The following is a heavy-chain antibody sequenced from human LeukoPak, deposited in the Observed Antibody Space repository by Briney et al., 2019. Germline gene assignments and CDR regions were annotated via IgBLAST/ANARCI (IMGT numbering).Heavy chain of an antibody. D-gene: IGHD3-22*01. CDR3: VKDDAPYYYDSSGYPGGFDY. J-gene: IGHJ4*02. V-gene: IGHV3-64D*06. Sequence: SVKGRFTISRDNSKNTLYLQMSSLRAEDTAVYYCVKDDAPYYYDSSGYPGGFDYWGQGTLVTVSS.